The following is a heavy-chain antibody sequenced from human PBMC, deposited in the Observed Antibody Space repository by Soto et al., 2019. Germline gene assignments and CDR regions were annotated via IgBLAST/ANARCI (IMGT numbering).Heavy chain of an antibody. CDR3: ARGKDIVVVPAADV. CDR2: ISSSSSYI. D-gene: IGHD2-2*01. CDR1: GFTFSSYS. V-gene: IGHV3-21*01. Sequence: PGGSLRLSCAASGFTFSSYSMNRVRQAPGKGLEWVSSISSSSSYIYYADSVKGRFTISRDNAKNSLYLQMNSPRAEDTAVYYCARGKDIVVVPAADVWGKGTTVTVSS. J-gene: IGHJ6*04.